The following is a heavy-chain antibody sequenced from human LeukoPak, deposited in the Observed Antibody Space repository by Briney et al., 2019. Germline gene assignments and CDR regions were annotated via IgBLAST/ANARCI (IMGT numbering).Heavy chain of an antibody. D-gene: IGHD5-18*01. CDR2: ISSSSSYT. V-gene: IGHV3-11*06. CDR1: GFTFSDYY. Sequence: GGSLRLSCAASGFTFSDYYMSWGRQAPGKGLGRVSYISSSSSYTNYADSVKGRFTISRDNAKNSLYLQMNSLRAEDTAVYYCAREPPRGGYSYGYYYWGQGTLVTVSS. CDR3: AREPPRGGYSYGYYY. J-gene: IGHJ4*02.